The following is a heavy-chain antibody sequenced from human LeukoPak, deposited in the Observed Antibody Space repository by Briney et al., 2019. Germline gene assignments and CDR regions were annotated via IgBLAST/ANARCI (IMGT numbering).Heavy chain of an antibody. CDR1: GFTFSSYG. CDR2: ISYDGSNK. J-gene: IGHJ6*02. D-gene: IGHD6-19*01. CDR3: AKDKDSSGYYYYGMDV. Sequence: PGRSLRLSCAASGFTFSSYGMHWVRQAPGKGLEWVAVISYDGSNKNYADSAKGRFTISRDNSKNTLYLQMNSLRAEDTAVYYCAKDKDSSGYYYYGMDVWGQGTTVTVSS. V-gene: IGHV3-30*18.